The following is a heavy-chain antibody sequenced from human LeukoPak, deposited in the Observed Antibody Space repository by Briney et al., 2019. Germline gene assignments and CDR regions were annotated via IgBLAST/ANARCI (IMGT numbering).Heavy chain of an antibody. CDR2: IKQDGSEK. Sequence: GGSLRLSCAASGFSFSYYWMSWVRQAPGKGLEWVANIKQDGSEKYYVDSVKGRFTISRDNAKNSLYLQMNSLRAEDTAVYYCARDSIFMAEGYWGQGTLVTVSS. V-gene: IGHV3-7*01. D-gene: IGHD2-2*01. J-gene: IGHJ4*02. CDR3: ARDSIFMAEGY. CDR1: GFSFSYYW.